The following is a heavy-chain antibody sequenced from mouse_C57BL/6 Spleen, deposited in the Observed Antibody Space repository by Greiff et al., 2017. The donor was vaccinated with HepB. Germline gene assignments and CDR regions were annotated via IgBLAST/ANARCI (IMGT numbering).Heavy chain of an antibody. CDR2: ILPGSGST. D-gene: IGHD1-1*01. CDR3: ARETAYYGSSYNYAMDY. V-gene: IGHV1-9*01. J-gene: IGHJ4*01. CDR1: GYTFTGYW. Sequence: VQLQQSGAELMKPGASVKLSCKATGYTFTGYWIEWVKQRPGHGLEWIGEILPGSGSTNYNEKFKGKATFTADTSSNTAYMQLSSLTTEDSAIYYCARETAYYGSSYNYAMDYWGQGTSVTVSS.